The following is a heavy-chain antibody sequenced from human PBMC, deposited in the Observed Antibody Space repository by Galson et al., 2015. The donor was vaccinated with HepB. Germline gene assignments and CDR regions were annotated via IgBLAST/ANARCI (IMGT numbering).Heavy chain of an antibody. CDR3: AREIPHLNSDY. CDR1: GYTFTSYG. V-gene: IGHV1-18*01. J-gene: IGHJ4*02. D-gene: IGHD2-2*02. Sequence: SVKVSCKASGYTFTSYGISWVRQAPGQGLEWMAWTSGYNGNTNYAQKLQGRVTMTTDTSTSTAYMELRSLRSDDTAVYYCAREIPHLNSDYWGQGTLVTVSA. CDR2: TSGYNGNT.